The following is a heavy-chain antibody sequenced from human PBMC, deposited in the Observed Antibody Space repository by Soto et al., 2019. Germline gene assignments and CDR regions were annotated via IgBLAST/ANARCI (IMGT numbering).Heavy chain of an antibody. V-gene: IGHV3-48*01. D-gene: IGHD2-8*01. CDR2: ISGSSSMI. J-gene: IGHJ4*02. Sequence: EVQLVESGGGLVQPGGSLRLSCAASGFTFSSYSMNWVRQAPGKGLEWVSYISGSSSMIYYADSVNGRFTISRDNDKNSLYLQMNSLRAEDTAVYYCARDLNPRQEMLYALLGYWGQGTLVTVSS. CDR1: GFTFSSYS. CDR3: ARDLNPRQEMLYALLGY.